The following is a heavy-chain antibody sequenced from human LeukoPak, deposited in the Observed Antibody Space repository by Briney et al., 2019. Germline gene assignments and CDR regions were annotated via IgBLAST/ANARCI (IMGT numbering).Heavy chain of an antibody. D-gene: IGHD3-10*01. CDR3: VKHDEYHGWGNPVGDY. J-gene: IGHJ4*02. CDR1: GFTFSSYA. V-gene: IGHV3-23*01. CDR2: VSGNGVST. Sequence: GGSLRLSCAASGFTFSSYAMSWVRQAPGKGLEWVSGVSGNGVSTDYADSAKGRFTISRDNSKNTLHLQMNSLRAEDTAVYYCVKHDEYHGWGNPVGDYWGQGTLVTVSS.